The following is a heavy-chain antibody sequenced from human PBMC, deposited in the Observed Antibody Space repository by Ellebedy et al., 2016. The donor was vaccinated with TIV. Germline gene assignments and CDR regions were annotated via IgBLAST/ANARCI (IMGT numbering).Heavy chain of an antibody. CDR1: GGTFSSYA. D-gene: IGHD3-10*01. V-gene: IGHV1-69*13. CDR2: IIPIFGTA. J-gene: IGHJ4*02. Sequence: SVKVSXKASGGTFSSYAISWVRQAPGQGLEWMGGIIPIFGTANYAQKFQGRVTITADESTSTAYMELSSLRSEDTAVYYCASTITVVRGVIPDSFDYWGQGTLVTVAS. CDR3: ASTITVVRGVIPDSFDY.